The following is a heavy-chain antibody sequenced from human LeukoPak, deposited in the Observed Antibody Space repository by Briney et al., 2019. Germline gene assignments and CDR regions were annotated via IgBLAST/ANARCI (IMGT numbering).Heavy chain of an antibody. CDR1: GYSISSNYY. J-gene: IGHJ3*02. CDR3: AKSNGYGLVDI. CDR2: IFYSGST. D-gene: IGHD3-10*01. V-gene: IGHV4-38-2*02. Sequence: SETLSLTCTVSGYSISSNYYWGWIRQPPGKGLEWIGNIFYSGSTYYSPSLKSRVTISLDTSRNQFSLKLNSVTAADTAVYYCAKSNGYGLVDIWGQGTMVTVSS.